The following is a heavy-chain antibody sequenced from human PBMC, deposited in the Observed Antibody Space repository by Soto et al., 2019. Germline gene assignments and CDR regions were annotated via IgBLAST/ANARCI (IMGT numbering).Heavy chain of an antibody. CDR3: ARGAKTTSSYYYYYYMDV. CDR1: GGSFSGYY. Sequence: SETLSLTCAVYGGSFSGYYWSWIRQPPGKGLEWIGEINHSGSTNYNPSLKSRVTISVDTSKNQFSLKLSSVTAADTAVYYCARGAKTTSSYYYYYYMDVWGKGNTVTVSS. D-gene: IGHD4-17*01. V-gene: IGHV4-34*01. CDR2: INHSGST. J-gene: IGHJ6*03.